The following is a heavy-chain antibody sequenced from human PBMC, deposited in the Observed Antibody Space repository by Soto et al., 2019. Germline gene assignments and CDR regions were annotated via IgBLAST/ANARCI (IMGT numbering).Heavy chain of an antibody. CDR1: GFSLANYP. J-gene: IGHJ4*02. V-gene: IGHV3-48*02. Sequence: PGGSLRLSCFASGFSLANYPMNWVHQTPGKGLEWISYSSPRGDTIYYADSVEGRFTISRDNARNSLSLHMSSLRDEDSALYYCAKGPHTNVGWPYYFESWGQGVPVTVSS. CDR2: SSPRGDTI. D-gene: IGHD6-19*01. CDR3: AKGPHTNVGWPYYFES.